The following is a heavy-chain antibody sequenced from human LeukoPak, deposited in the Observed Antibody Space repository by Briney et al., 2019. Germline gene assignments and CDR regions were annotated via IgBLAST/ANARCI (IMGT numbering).Heavy chain of an antibody. J-gene: IGHJ5*02. D-gene: IGHD1-1*01. CDR1: GYTISSGYY. CDR2: IYHSGST. V-gene: IGHV4-38-2*02. Sequence: PSETLSLTCTVSGYTISSGYYWGWIRQPPGKGLEWIGSIYHSGSTYYNPSLKSRVTISVDTSKNQFSLKLSSVTAADTAVYYCARVSGTIDRFDPWGQGTLVTVSS. CDR3: ARVSGTIDRFDP.